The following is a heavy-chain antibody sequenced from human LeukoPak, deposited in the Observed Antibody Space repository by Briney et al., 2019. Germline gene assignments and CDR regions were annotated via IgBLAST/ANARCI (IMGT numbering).Heavy chain of an antibody. CDR3: ARDLAAAGTIDP. D-gene: IGHD6-13*01. V-gene: IGHV4-59*01. CDR2: IYYSGST. J-gene: IGHJ5*02. Sequence: PSETLSLTCTVSGASISSYYWSWIRQPPGTGLEWIGYIYYSGSTNYNPSLKSRVTISEDTSKNEFSLKLSSVTAADTAVYYCARDLAAAGTIDPWGQGTLVTVSS. CDR1: GASISSYY.